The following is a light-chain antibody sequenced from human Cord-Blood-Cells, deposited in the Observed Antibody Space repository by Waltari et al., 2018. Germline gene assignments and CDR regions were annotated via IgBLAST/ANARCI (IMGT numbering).Light chain of an antibody. V-gene: IGKV1-5*01. J-gene: IGKJ1*01. CDR2: DAS. CDR1: QSISSW. Sequence: QVTQYSSPLAASVGDRITTTCRASQSISSWLAWYQQKPGKAPKLLLYDASSLESGVPSRFSGSGSGTEFTLTISSLQPDDFATYYCQQYNSYSTFGQGTKVEIK. CDR3: QQYNSYST.